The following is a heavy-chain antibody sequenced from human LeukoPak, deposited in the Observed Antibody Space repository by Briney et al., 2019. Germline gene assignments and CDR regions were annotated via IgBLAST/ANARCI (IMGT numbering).Heavy chain of an antibody. CDR3: ARHATDAFDI. CDR2: ISYDGSNK. J-gene: IGHJ3*02. V-gene: IGHV3-30-3*01. CDR1: GFTFSSYA. Sequence: PGRSLRLSCAASGFTFSSYAMHWVRQAPGKGLEWVAVISYDGSNKYYADSVKGRFTISRDNSKNTLYLQMNSLRAEDTAVYYCARHATDAFDIWGQGTMVTVSS.